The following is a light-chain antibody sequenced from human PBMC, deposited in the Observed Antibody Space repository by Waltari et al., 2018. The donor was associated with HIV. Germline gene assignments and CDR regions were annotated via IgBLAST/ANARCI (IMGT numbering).Light chain of an antibody. Sequence: EIVMTQSPATVSVSPGERATLSCRASQSVSSNLAWYQHKPGQAPRLLIYGASTRATGIPARFSGSGYGTEFTLTISSLQSEDFAVYYCQQYNNWPPLTFGGGTKVEI. CDR3: QQYNNWPPLT. CDR1: QSVSSN. J-gene: IGKJ4*01. V-gene: IGKV3-15*01. CDR2: GAS.